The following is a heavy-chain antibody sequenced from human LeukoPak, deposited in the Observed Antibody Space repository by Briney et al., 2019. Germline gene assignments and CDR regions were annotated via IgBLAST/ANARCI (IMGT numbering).Heavy chain of an antibody. D-gene: IGHD1-26*01. CDR1: GGTFSSYA. V-gene: IGHV1-69*06. CDR2: IIPIFGTA. CDR3: ARDSGATVYFDY. Sequence: SVKVSCKASGGTFSSYAISWVRQAPGQGLEWMGGIIPIFGTANYAQKFQGRVTITADKSTSTAYMELSSLRSEDTAVYYCARDSGATVYFDYWGQGTLVTVSS. J-gene: IGHJ4*02.